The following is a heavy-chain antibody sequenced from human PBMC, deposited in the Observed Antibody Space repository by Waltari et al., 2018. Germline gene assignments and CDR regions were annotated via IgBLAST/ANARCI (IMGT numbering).Heavy chain of an antibody. CDR1: RPSLSPYE. CDR3: AGGRDFWTGSQSPSYNGLDV. D-gene: IGHD3-3*01. J-gene: IGHJ6*02. CDR2: ISITGRSI. Sequence: AQLEESGGDLVQPGGSLTLSCTCSRPSLSPYELLWVRRAPGKGLEWVSYISITGRSIFYADSVRGRFTISRDNAKNSVYLHINSLRADDTAVYFCAGGRDFWTGSQSPSYNGLDVWGQGTTVTVSS. V-gene: IGHV3-48*03.